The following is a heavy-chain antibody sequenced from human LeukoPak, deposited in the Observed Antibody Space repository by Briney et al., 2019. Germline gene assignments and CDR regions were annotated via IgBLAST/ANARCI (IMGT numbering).Heavy chain of an antibody. CDR3: AREAGGSDTYYLDY. CDR1: GYTLTDYY. D-gene: IGHD1-26*01. CDR2: INPRSGGI. Sequence: ASVKVSCKTSGYTLTDYYIHWVRQAPGQRLEWMGRINPRSGGINYAQKFQGRVTMTRDTAISTAYMDLSGLRSDDTAVYYCAREAGGSDTYYLDYWGQGVLVTVSS. V-gene: IGHV1-2*06. J-gene: IGHJ4*02.